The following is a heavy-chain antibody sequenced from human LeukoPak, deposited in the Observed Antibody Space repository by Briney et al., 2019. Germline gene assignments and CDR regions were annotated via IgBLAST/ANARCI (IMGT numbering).Heavy chain of an antibody. CDR1: EFTFSSYW. V-gene: IGHV3-7*01. CDR3: ARDSSSWYEGGPFDY. J-gene: IGHJ4*02. D-gene: IGHD6-13*01. Sequence: PGGALRLSGAAREFTFSSYWMSWVRQAQGKGLEWVANINQDGSEKYYVDSVKGRFTISRDNAKNSLYLQMNSLRAEDTAVYYCARDSSSWYEGGPFDYWGQGTLVTVSS. CDR2: INQDGSEK.